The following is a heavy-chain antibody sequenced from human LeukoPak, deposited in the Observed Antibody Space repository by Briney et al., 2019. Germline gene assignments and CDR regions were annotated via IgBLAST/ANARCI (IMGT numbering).Heavy chain of an antibody. CDR1: GFTFSSYW. V-gene: IGHV3-7*01. CDR3: AREGLRSAAIPTWFDP. CDR2: IKQGGSEK. D-gene: IGHD2-2*02. Sequence: PGGSLRLSCAASGFTFSSYWMSWVRQAPGKGLEWVANIKQGGSEKYYVDSVKGRFTISRDNAKNSLYLQMNSLSAEDTAVYYCAREGLRSAAIPTWFDPWGQGTLVTVSS. J-gene: IGHJ5*02.